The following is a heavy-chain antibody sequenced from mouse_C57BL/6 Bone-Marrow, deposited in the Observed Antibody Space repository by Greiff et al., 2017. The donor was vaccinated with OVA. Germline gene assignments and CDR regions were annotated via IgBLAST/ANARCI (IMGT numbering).Heavy chain of an antibody. J-gene: IGHJ2*01. CDR2: IDPENGDT. V-gene: IGHV14-4*01. CDR3: TSYCNFDY. D-gene: IGHD6-5*01. CDR1: GFNITDDY. Sequence: VQLQQSGAELVRPGASVKLSCTASGFNITDDYMHWVKQRPEQGLEWIGWIDPENGDTEYASKFQGKATITADPSSNTAYLQLSSLTSEDTAVYYCTSYCNFDYWGQGTTLTVSS.